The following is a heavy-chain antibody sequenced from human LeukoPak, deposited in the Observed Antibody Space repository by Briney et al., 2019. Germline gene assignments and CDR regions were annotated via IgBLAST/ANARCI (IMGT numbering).Heavy chain of an antibody. CDR3: AKDPLTMTPYFDY. CDR2: ISGSASKT. CDR1: GFTFSNYA. V-gene: IGHV3-23*01. J-gene: IGHJ4*02. D-gene: IGHD4-17*01. Sequence: PGGSLRLSCAASGFTFSNYAMSWVRQAPGKGLEWVSTISGSASKTYYADSVKGRFTISRDNSKNTLCLQMNSLRAEDTAVYYCAKDPLTMTPYFDYWGQGTLVTVSS.